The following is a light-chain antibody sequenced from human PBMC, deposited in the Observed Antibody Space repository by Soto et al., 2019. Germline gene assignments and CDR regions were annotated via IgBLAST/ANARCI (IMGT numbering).Light chain of an antibody. Sequence: DIQMTQSPSTLYASVGDRVTITCRASQSISSWLAWYQQKPGKAPKVLIFDAFSLESGDPSRFSGSGAATELTRTIISLQSDDSATYYCQQYSTYPWTFGHGTKVEI. CDR3: QQYSTYPWT. CDR1: QSISSW. V-gene: IGKV1-5*01. CDR2: DAF. J-gene: IGKJ1*01.